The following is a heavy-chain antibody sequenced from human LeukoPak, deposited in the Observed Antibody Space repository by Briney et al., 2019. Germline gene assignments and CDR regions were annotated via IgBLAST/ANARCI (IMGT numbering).Heavy chain of an antibody. D-gene: IGHD3-3*01. J-gene: IGHJ4*02. CDR2: INPKSGGT. CDR3: ARGPDVTYYDFWSGYPRLYY. V-gene: IGHV1-2*02. CDR1: GYILTGYY. Sequence: ASVKVSCKASGYILTGYYMHWVRQAPGQGLEWMGWINPKSGGTNYAQKFQGRVTMTRDTSISTAYMELSRLSSDDTAVYYCARGPDVTYYDFWSGYPRLYYWGQGTLVTVSS.